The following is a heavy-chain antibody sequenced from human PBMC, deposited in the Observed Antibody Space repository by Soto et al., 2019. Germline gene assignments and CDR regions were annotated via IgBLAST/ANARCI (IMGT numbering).Heavy chain of an antibody. D-gene: IGHD3-3*01. CDR3: AKGGGDGDYDFWSGYADYYYYYMDV. V-gene: IGHV3-23*01. CDR2: ISGSGGST. Sequence: HPGGSLRLSCAASGFTFSSYAMSWVRQAPGKGLEWVSAISGSGGSTYYADSVKGRFTISRDNSKNTLYLQMNSLRAEDTAVYYCAKGGGDGDYDFWSGYADYYYYYMDVWGKGTTVTSP. J-gene: IGHJ6*03. CDR1: GFTFSSYA.